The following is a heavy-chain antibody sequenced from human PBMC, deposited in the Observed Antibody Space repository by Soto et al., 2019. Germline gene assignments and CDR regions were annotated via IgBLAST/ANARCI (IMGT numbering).Heavy chain of an antibody. Sequence: EVQLLESGGGLVQPGGSLRLSCEASGFTFNIFGLNWVRQAPGKGLEWVSAISGSGASTYYADSVKGRFSISRDNSKNTLFLHMTSLRTEDTAIYYCAAGDRGDRLGELWPSDDGIDIWGQGTMVTVSS. CDR1: GFTFNIFG. D-gene: IGHD3-10*01. V-gene: IGHV3-23*01. J-gene: IGHJ3*02. CDR2: ISGSGAST. CDR3: AAGDRGDRLGELWPSDDGIDI.